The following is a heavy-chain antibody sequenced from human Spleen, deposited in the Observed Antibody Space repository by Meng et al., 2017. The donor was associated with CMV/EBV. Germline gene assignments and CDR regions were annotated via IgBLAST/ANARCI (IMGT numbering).Heavy chain of an antibody. CDR3: ARDGAAAGKIRYFDY. CDR2: IIPILGIA. V-gene: IGHV1-69*10. D-gene: IGHD6-13*01. Sequence: SGGTFSSYAISWGRQAPGQGLEWMGGIIPILGIANYAQKFQGRVTITADKSTSTAYMELSSLRSEDTAVYYCARDGAAAGKIRYFDYWGQGTLVTVSS. CDR1: GGTFSSYA. J-gene: IGHJ4*02.